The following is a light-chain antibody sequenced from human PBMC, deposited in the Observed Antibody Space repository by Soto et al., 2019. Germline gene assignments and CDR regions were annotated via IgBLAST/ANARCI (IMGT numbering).Light chain of an antibody. CDR3: QSSDSSMSGWV. Sequence: QSVLTQPPSLSGAPGQRVTISCTGSSSNIGAGYDVHWYQQLPGTAPKLLIYGNSNRPSGVPDRFSGSKSGTSASLAITGRRAEDEADYYCQSSDSSMSGWVFGGGNKLTVL. J-gene: IGLJ3*02. CDR2: GNS. CDR1: SSNIGAGYD. V-gene: IGLV1-40*01.